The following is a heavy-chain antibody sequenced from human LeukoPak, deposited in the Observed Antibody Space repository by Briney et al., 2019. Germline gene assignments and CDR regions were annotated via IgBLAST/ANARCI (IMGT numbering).Heavy chain of an antibody. CDR3: ARGRGVTQLFDP. CDR1: GYTFTSYD. J-gene: IGHJ5*02. V-gene: IGHV1-8*01. CDR2: MNPNSGNT. Sequence: ASVKVSCKASGYTFTSYDINWVRQATGQGLEWMGWMNPNSGNTGYAQMFQGRVTMTRNTSISTAYMELSSLRSEDTAVYYCARGRGVTQLFDPWGQGTLVTVSS. D-gene: IGHD5-18*01.